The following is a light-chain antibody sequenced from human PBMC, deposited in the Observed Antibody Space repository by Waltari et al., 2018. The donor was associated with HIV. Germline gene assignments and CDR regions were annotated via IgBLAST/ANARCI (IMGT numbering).Light chain of an antibody. CDR2: DVT. V-gene: IGLV2-14*03. J-gene: IGLJ3*02. CDR3: SSYTSSSTWV. Sequence: QSALTQPASVSGSPGQSITISCTGTSSDLGGYNYVSWYQQHPGKAPKRMIYDVTNRPCGVSNRCAGSKSGNPAALTISGLHVEDEADYYCSSYTSSSTWVFGGGTKLTVL. CDR1: SSDLGGYNY.